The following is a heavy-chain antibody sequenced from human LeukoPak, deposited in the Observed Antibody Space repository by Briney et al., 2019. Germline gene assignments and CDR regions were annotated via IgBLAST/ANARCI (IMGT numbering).Heavy chain of an antibody. Sequence: GESLRLSCAASGFTFSSYGMHWVRQAPGKGLEWVAVISYDGSNKYYADSVKGRFTISRDNSKNTLYLQMNSLRAEDTAVYYCAKEGIQLWLLDYRGQGTLVTVSS. CDR3: AKEGIQLWLLDY. CDR1: GFTFSSYG. D-gene: IGHD5-18*01. J-gene: IGHJ4*02. V-gene: IGHV3-30*18. CDR2: ISYDGSNK.